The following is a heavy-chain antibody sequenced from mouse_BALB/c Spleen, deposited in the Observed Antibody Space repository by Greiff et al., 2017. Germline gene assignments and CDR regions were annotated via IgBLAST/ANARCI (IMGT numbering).Heavy chain of an antibody. D-gene: IGHD2-4*01. Sequence: DVHLVESGGGLVKPGGSLKLSCAASGFTFSSYTMSWVRQTPEKRLEWVATISSGGSYTYYPDSVKGRFTISRDNAKNTLYLQMSSLKSEDTAMYYCTRESLSTMTTYYAMDDWGQGTSVTVSS. CDR2: ISSGGSYT. V-gene: IGHV5-6-4*01. J-gene: IGHJ4*01. CDR1: GFTFSSYT. CDR3: TRESLSTMTTYYAMDD.